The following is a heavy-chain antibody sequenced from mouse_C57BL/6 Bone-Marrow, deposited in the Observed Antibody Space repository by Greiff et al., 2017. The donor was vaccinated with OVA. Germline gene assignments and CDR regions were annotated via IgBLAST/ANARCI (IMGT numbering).Heavy chain of an antibody. CDR1: GFTFSDYY. J-gene: IGHJ4*01. V-gene: IGHV5-12*01. CDR3: AKNYYGPYAMDY. Sequence: DVMLVESGGGLVQPGGSLKLSCAASGFTFSDYYMYWVRQTPEKRLEWVAYISNGGGSTYYPDTVKGRFTISRDNAKNTLYLQMSRLKSEDTAMYYCAKNYYGPYAMDYWGQGTSVTVSS. D-gene: IGHD1-1*01. CDR2: ISNGGGST.